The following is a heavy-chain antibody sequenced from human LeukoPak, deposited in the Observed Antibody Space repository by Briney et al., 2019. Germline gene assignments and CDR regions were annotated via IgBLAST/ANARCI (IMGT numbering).Heavy chain of an antibody. J-gene: IGHJ4*02. V-gene: IGHV3-64*04. CDR3: ATIGDRRTGELYRIDY. Sequence: PGGSLRLSCSASGFTFSNHAMHWVRQAPGKGLEYVSAISNNGGSTYYADSVKGRFTISRDNSKNTLYLQMNSLRAEDAAIYYCATIGDRRTGELYRIDYWGQGTLVTVSS. D-gene: IGHD7-27*01. CDR2: ISNNGGST. CDR1: GFTFSNHA.